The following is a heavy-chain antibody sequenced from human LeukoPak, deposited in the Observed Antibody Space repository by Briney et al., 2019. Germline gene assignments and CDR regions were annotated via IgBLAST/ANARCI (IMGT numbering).Heavy chain of an antibody. CDR3: AKGSYSSSWYAGIDWFDP. J-gene: IGHJ5*02. Sequence: GGSLRLSCAASGFTFSSYAMSWVRQAPGKGLEWVSAISGSGGSTYYADSVKGRFTISRDNSKITLYLQMNSLRAEDTAVYYCAKGSYSSSWYAGIDWFDPWGQGTLVTVSS. CDR1: GFTFSSYA. CDR2: ISGSGGST. V-gene: IGHV3-23*01. D-gene: IGHD6-13*01.